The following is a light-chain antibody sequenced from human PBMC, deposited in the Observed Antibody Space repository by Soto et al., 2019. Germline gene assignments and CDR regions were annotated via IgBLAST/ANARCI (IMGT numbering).Light chain of an antibody. CDR1: QRVSSN. CDR3: QQYNNWPPLT. V-gene: IGKV3-15*01. Sequence: EIVMTQSPATLSVSPGERATLSCRASQRVSSNLAWYQQKPGQAPRLLIYGASTRATGIPARFSGSGSGTEFTLHISSLQSEDFAVYYCQQYNNWPPLTFGGGNKVEIK. CDR2: GAS. J-gene: IGKJ4*01.